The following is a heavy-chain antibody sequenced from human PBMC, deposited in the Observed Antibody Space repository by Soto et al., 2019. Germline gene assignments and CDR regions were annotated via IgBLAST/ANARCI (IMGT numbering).Heavy chain of an antibody. CDR2: ISPDGRST. Sequence: PGGSMRLSCSASGFTFRSYWMHWVRQAPGKGLVWVSRISPDGRSTTYADSVKGRFTISRHNAKKTLYLHMCSMRAEGRAAYYYARNPSTVVVRDVLEYWGQGTLVTVSS. CDR3: ARNPSTVVVRDVLEY. D-gene: IGHD2-2*01. J-gene: IGHJ4*02. V-gene: IGHV3-74*01. CDR1: GFTFRSYW.